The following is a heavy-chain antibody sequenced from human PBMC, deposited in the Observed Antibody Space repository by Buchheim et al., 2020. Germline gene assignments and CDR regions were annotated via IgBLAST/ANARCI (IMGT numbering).Heavy chain of an antibody. CDR1: GFTFSSYS. CDR3: ERVYCTGGVCYRGEYYYYGMDV. D-gene: IGHD2-8*02. J-gene: IGHJ6*02. Sequence: QVQLVESGGGLVKPGGSLRLSCAASGFTFSSYSMHWIRQAPGKGLEWVSYISSSGSTIYYADSVKGRFTISRDNSKNSLYLQMNIMRAEDTDVYYGERVYCTGGVCYRGEYYYYGMDVWGQGTT. CDR2: ISSSGSTI. V-gene: IGHV3-11*04.